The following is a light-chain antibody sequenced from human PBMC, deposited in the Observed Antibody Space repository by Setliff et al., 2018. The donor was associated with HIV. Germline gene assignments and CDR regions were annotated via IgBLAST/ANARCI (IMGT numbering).Light chain of an antibody. V-gene: IGLV2-14*01. CDR1: SSDIGSYNY. J-gene: IGLJ1*01. Sequence: QSVLTQPASVSGPPGQSIAISCTGTSSDIGSYNYVSWYQHHPGKAPRLIIYDVTNRPSGVSDRFSGSKSGNTASLTISGLQAEDEADYYCNTYISSTPNYVFGTVTKVTV. CDR3: NTYISSTPNYV. CDR2: DVT.